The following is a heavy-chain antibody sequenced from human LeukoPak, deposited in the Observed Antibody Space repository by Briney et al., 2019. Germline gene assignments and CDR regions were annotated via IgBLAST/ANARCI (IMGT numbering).Heavy chain of an antibody. CDR1: GFTFSSYA. CDR2: ISGSGGST. J-gene: IGHJ4*02. CDR3: ARPQGMVYALDY. D-gene: IGHD2-8*01. V-gene: IGHV3-23*01. Sequence: GGPLRLSCAASGFTFSSYAMSWVRQAPGKGLEWVSAISGSGGSTYYADSVKGRFTISRDNSKNTLYLQMNSLRAEDTAVYYCARPQGMVYALDYWGQGTLVTVSS.